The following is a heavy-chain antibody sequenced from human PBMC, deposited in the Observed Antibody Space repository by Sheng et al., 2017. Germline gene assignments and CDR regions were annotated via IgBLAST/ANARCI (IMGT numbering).Heavy chain of an antibody. J-gene: IGHJ4*02. CDR2: ISYDGSNK. V-gene: IGHV3-30*04. Sequence: QVQLVESGGGVVQPGRSLRLSCAASGFTFSSYAMHWVRQAPGKGLEWVAVISYDGSNKYYADSVKGRFTISRDNSKNTLYLQMNSLRAEDTAVYYCARASWSGSYLSGSHFDYWGQGTLVTVSS. CDR1: GFTFSSYA. D-gene: IGHD1-26*01. CDR3: ARASWSGSYLSGSHFDY.